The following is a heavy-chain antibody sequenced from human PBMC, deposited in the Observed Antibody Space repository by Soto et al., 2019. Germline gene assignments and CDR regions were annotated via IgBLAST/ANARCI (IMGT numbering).Heavy chain of an antibody. CDR1: GFTFSSYG. D-gene: IGHD4-17*01. CDR3: AKLGDYVLGFDY. CDR2: IWYDGSNK. Sequence: PGGSLRLSCAASGFTFSSYGMHWVRQAPGKGLEWVAVIWYDGSNKYYADSVKGRFTISRDNSKNTLYLQMNSLRAEDTAVYYCAKLGDYVLGFDYWGQGTLVTVSS. V-gene: IGHV3-33*06. J-gene: IGHJ4*02.